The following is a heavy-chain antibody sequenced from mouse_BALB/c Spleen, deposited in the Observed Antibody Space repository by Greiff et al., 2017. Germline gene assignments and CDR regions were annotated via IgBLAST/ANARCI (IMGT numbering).Heavy chain of an antibody. CDR3: AREGNAHAMDY. D-gene: IGHD2-1*01. Sequence: DVQLVESGGGLVQPGGSRKLSCAASGFTFSDYGMAWVRQAPGKGPEWVAFISNLAYSIYYADTVTGRFTISRENAKNTLYLEMSSLRSEDTAMYYCAREGNAHAMDYWGQGTSVTVSS. V-gene: IGHV5-15*02. CDR1: GFTFSDYG. CDR2: ISNLAYSI. J-gene: IGHJ4*01.